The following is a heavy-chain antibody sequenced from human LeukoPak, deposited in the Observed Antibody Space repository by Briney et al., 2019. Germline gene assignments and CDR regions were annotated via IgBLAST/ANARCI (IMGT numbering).Heavy chain of an antibody. V-gene: IGHV3-11*06. CDR1: GFIFSDYY. CDR2: VSGGSAYT. Sequence: PGGSLRLSCAASGFIFSDYYMSWIRQAPGKGLEWVSYVSGGSAYTNYADSVKGRFTISRDNAKNSLYLQMNSLRAEDTAIYFCAKGGDGRYYSRADYWGQGTLVTVSS. J-gene: IGHJ4*02. D-gene: IGHD2-21*01. CDR3: AKGGDGRYYSRADY.